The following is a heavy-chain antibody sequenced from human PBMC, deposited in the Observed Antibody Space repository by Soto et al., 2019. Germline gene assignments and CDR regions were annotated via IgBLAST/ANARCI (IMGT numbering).Heavy chain of an antibody. V-gene: IGHV4-30-4*01. D-gene: IGHD3-22*01. CDR1: GGSISSGDYY. CDR3: ARGDHYYYDSSGYYF. Sequence: SETLSLTCTVSGGSISSGDYYWSWIRQPPGKGLEWIGYIYYSGSTYYNPSLKSRVTISVDTSKNQFSLKLSSVTAADTAVYYCARGDHYYYDSSGYYFWDQGTLVTVSS. J-gene: IGHJ4*02. CDR2: IYYSGST.